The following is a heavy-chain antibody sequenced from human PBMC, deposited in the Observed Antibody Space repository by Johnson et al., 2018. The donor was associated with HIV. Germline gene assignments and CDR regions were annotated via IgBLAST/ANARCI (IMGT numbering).Heavy chain of an antibody. J-gene: IGHJ3*02. CDR1: GFTFSSYA. D-gene: IGHD6-6*01. Sequence: EQLVESGGGLVQPGGSLRLSCAASGFTFSSYAMSWVRQDPGKGLEWVSAISGSGGSTYYADSVKGRFTISRDNSKNTLYLQMNSRRAEDTAVYYCSKGLAGIAARPLTFDAFDIWGQGTMVTVSS. CDR2: ISGSGGST. CDR3: SKGLAGIAARPLTFDAFDI. V-gene: IGHV3-23*04.